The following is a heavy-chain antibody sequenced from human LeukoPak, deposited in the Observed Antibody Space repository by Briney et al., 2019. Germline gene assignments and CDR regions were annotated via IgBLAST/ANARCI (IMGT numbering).Heavy chain of an antibody. CDR2: ISGSGDT. V-gene: IGHV3-23*01. Sequence: GGSLRLSCAVSGFSYSSYAMSWVRQAPGKGLEGVSTISGSGDTYYVDSVKGRFTISRDNSKNPLYLQMNSLRAEDTAVYYCAKEGGYNYGYLDSWGQGTLVTVSS. J-gene: IGHJ4*02. D-gene: IGHD5-18*01. CDR3: AKEGGYNYGYLDS. CDR1: GFSYSSYA.